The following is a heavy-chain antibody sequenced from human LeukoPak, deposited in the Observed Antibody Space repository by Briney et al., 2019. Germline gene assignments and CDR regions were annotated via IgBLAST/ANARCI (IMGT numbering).Heavy chain of an antibody. CDR1: GFTFSSYN. Sequence: GGSLRLSCAASGFTFSSYNINWVRQAPGKGLEWVSSISTSSSYIYYADSVKGRFTISRDNAKNSLYLQMNSLRAEDTAVYYCARAAGRSSWSFDAFDIWGQGTMVTVSS. CDR2: ISTSSSYI. D-gene: IGHD6-13*01. J-gene: IGHJ3*02. CDR3: ARAAGRSSWSFDAFDI. V-gene: IGHV3-21*01.